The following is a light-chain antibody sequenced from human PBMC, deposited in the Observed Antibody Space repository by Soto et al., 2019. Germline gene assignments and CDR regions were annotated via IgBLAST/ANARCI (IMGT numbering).Light chain of an antibody. Sequence: EVVLTQSPVTLSLSPGERSTLSCRASQTVSSFLAWYQQKPGQAPRLLIHDSSDRATGIPARFSGSGSGTDFTLTISSLEPEDFAVYYCQQRSNWPRTFGQGTKVDIK. CDR2: DSS. CDR3: QQRSNWPRT. J-gene: IGKJ1*01. V-gene: IGKV3-11*01. CDR1: QTVSSF.